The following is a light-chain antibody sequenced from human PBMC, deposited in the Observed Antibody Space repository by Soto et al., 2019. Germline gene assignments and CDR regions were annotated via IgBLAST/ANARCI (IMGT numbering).Light chain of an antibody. CDR3: QQTYSTPPT. CDR2: AAS. V-gene: IGKV1-39*01. Sequence: DIQMTQSPSSLSASVGDRVTITCRASQSISTYLNWYQQKAGLAPKLLIYAASSLQSGVPSRFSGSGSGTDFTITISSLHPEDFATYYCQQTYSTPPTFGQGTKVELK. CDR1: QSISTY. J-gene: IGKJ1*01.